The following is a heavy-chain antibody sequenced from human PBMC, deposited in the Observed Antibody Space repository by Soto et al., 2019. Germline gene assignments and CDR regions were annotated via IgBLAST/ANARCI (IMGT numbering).Heavy chain of an antibody. D-gene: IGHD6-6*01. CDR1: GDSVSSNSAA. CDR3: ARVSRGASEYSSSC. V-gene: IGHV6-1*01. CDR2: TCYRSKWYN. J-gene: IGHJ4*02. Sequence: SETLSLTCAISGDSVSSNSAAWNWIRQSPSRGLEWLGRTCYRSKWYNDYAVSVKSRITINPDTSKNQFSLQLNSVTPEDTAVYYCARVSRGASEYSSSCWGQGTLVTVSS.